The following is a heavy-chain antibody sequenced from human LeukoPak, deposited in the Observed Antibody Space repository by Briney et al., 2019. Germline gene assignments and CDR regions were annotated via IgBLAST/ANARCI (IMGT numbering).Heavy chain of an antibody. J-gene: IGHJ4*02. V-gene: IGHV1-18*01. CDR1: GYTFTSYG. CDR3: ARDRVIGYCSGGSCSSLDY. Sequence: ASVKVSCKASGYTFTSYGMSWVRQAPGQGLEWMGWISAYNGNTNYAQKLHGRVTMTTDTSTSTAYMELRSLRSDDTAVYYCARDRVIGYCSGGSCSSLDYWGQGTLVTVSS. D-gene: IGHD2-15*01. CDR2: ISAYNGNT.